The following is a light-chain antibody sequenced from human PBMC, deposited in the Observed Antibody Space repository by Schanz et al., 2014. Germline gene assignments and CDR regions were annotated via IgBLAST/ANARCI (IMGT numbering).Light chain of an antibody. CDR3: QQYYSRPLT. CDR2: WAS. Sequence: DIVMTQSPDSLAVSLGERATINCKSSQSVLYTSDNKNYLAWYQHKPGQPPKLLISWASTRQSGVPDRFSGSGXXXXFTLAISSXXAXXXXXYYCQQYYSRPLTFGGGTKVEIK. CDR1: QSVLYTSDNKNY. V-gene: IGKV4-1*01. J-gene: IGKJ4*01.